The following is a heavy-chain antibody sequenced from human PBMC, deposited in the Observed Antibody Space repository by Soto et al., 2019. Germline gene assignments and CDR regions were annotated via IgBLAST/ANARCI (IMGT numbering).Heavy chain of an antibody. CDR3: ARDRGYFTYGTCFKGGYLYY. D-gene: IGHD2-8*01. CDR1: GYTLSHYG. Sequence: QVQLVQSGSEVRMPGASVRVSCTPSGYTLSHYGLSWVRQAPGQGHEGMGWISAYNGKTNYAQKFQGIITLTTDPSATTAYMELRSLTSDAPAVYYCARDRGYFTYGTCFKGGYLYYWCQGSLVTVSS. J-gene: IGHJ4*02. V-gene: IGHV1-18*01. CDR2: ISAYNGKT.